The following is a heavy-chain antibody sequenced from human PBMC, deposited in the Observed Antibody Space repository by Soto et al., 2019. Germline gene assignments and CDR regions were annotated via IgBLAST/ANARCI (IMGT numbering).Heavy chain of an antibody. D-gene: IGHD3-16*01. CDR3: ARDTYDGNAYWEDRFDP. J-gene: IGHJ5*02. Sequence: SETLSLTCAVSGGSISSTNWWNWVRQPPGKGLEWIGEIDHSGSTNYNPSLKSRVTMSVDKPKNQFSLKLSSVTAADTAVYYCARDTYDGNAYWEDRFDPWGQGTLVTVS. V-gene: IGHV4-4*02. CDR1: GGSISSTNW. CDR2: IDHSGST.